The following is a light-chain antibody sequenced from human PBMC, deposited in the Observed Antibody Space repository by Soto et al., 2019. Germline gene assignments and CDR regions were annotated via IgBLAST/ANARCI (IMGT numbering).Light chain of an antibody. J-gene: IGKJ3*01. CDR2: GAS. Sequence: EIVLTQSPGTLSLSPGERATLSCRASQSVSSSYLAWYQQKPGQAPRLLIYGASSRATGIPDRFSGSGSGTDCTLTISRLEPEDFAVYYCQQYGSSPFPFGPGTKVDIK. CDR1: QSVSSSY. CDR3: QQYGSSPFP. V-gene: IGKV3-20*01.